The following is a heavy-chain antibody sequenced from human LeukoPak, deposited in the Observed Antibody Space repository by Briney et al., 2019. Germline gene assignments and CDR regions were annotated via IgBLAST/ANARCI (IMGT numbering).Heavy chain of an antibody. J-gene: IGHJ4*02. D-gene: IGHD4-11*01. CDR2: INHSGST. CDR1: GGSFSGYY. V-gene: IGHV4-34*01. CDR3: AREGTVTTSY. Sequence: PSETLSLTCAVYGGSFSGYYWSWIRQPPGKGLEWIGEINHSGSTNYNPSLQSRVTISVDTSKNQFSLKLSSVTAADTAVYYCAREGTVTTSYWGQGTLVTVSS.